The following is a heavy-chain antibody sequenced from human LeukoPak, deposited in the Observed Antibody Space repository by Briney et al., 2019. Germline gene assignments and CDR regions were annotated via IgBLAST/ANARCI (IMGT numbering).Heavy chain of an antibody. CDR3: VKSAGKDGYRDVLDI. CDR1: GFSNSA. CDR2: ISNTGIAT. Sequence: GGSLRLSCAASGFSNSALNWVRQAPGQGLEWISTISNTGIATYYADSVKGRFTISRDTFRNTLLLQMNSLRADDTAVYYCVKSAGKDGYRDVLDIWGQGTVVTVSS. D-gene: IGHD5-24*01. J-gene: IGHJ3*02. V-gene: IGHV3-23*05.